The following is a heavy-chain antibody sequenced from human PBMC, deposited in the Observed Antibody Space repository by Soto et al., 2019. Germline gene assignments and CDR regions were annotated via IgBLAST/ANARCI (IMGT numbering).Heavy chain of an antibody. V-gene: IGHV3-21*01. D-gene: IGHD3-10*01. Sequence: GGSLRLSCAASGFTFSSYSMNWVRQAPGKGLEWVSSISSSSSYIYYADSVKGRFTISRDNAKNSLYLQMNSLRAEDTAVYYFARNINTMVRGVIKDYYYGMDVWGQGTTVTVSS. CDR1: GFTFSSYS. CDR3: ARNINTMVRGVIKDYYYGMDV. J-gene: IGHJ6*02. CDR2: ISSSSSYI.